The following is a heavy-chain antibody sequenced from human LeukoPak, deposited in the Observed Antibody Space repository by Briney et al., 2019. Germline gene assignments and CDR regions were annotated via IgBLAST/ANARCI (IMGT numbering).Heavy chain of an antibody. J-gene: IGHJ4*02. CDR2: ISDYNGNT. V-gene: IGHV1-18*01. Sequence: ASVKVSCKASSYSFTRYGISWVRQAPGQGLEWVGWISDYNGNTNYAQKFLGRVSMTADTSTSTAYMELRSLTSDDTAVYYCARSGRGTYYYFDLWGLGTLVTVSS. CDR3: ARSGRGTYYYFDL. D-gene: IGHD5-12*01. CDR1: SYSFTRYG.